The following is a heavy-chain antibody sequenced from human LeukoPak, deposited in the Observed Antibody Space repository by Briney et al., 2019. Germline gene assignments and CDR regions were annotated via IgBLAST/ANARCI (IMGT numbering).Heavy chain of an antibody. V-gene: IGHV3-74*01. D-gene: IGHD3-9*01. J-gene: IGHJ6*02. CDR2: INGDGRNI. CDR3: TRDLMDYDVSTGLHHYMDV. CDR1: GLTFSGYG. Sequence: GGSLRLSCVASGLTFSGYGLNWVRKVQRKGLLWAYRINGDGRNINYADSVRGRFTISRDNAKNTLYLQMNTLRVEDTAVYYCTRDLMDYDVSTGLHHYMDVWGQGTTVTVSS.